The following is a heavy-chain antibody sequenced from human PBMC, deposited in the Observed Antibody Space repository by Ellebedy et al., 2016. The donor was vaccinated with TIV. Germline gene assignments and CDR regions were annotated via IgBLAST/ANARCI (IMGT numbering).Heavy chain of an antibody. CDR1: GFTVSSNY. CDR3: AKDSAVTLHWYFDL. J-gene: IGHJ2*01. Sequence: GESLKISCAASGFTVSSNYMSWVRQAPGKGLEWVSVIYSGGSTYYADSVKGRFTISRDNSKNTLYLQMNSLRAEDTAVYYCAKDSAVTLHWYFDLWGRGTLVTVSS. V-gene: IGHV3-53*01. D-gene: IGHD4-17*01. CDR2: IYSGGST.